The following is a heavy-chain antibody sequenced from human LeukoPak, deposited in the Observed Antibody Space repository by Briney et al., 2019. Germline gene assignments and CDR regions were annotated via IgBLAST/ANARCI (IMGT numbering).Heavy chain of an antibody. J-gene: IGHJ6*02. V-gene: IGHV4-4*07. Sequence: SESLSLTCTVSGGSISSYYWSWIRQPAGKGLEWIGRIYTSGSTNYNPSLKSRVTMSVDTSKNQFSLKLSSVTAAYTAVYYCARVMLGPNEFYYYGMDVWGQGTTVTVSS. D-gene: IGHD2-8*01. CDR1: GGSISSYY. CDR3: ARVMLGPNEFYYYGMDV. CDR2: IYTSGST.